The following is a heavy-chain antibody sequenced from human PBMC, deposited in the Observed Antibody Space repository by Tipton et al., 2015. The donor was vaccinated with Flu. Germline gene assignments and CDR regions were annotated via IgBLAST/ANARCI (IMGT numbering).Heavy chain of an antibody. D-gene: IGHD4-11*01. CDR2: IHRSGST. J-gene: IGHJ5*02. CDR3: ARRDFSNYVSDPKNWFDR. Sequence: TLSLTCDVSGGSISGYYWTWIRQPPGKGLEWIATIHRSGSTKYNPSLKSRVTISVDTSKNQFYLEMRSVTAADMAVYYCARRDFSNYVSDPKNWFDRWGQGTLVTVSS. V-gene: IGHV4-59*08. CDR1: GGSISGYY.